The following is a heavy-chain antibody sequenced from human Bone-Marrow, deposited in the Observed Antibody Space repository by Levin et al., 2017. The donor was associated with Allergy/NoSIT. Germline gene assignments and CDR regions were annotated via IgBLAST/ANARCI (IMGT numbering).Heavy chain of an antibody. Sequence: PGGSLRLSCAASGFTFSSYSMNWVRQAPGKGLEWVSSISSSSSYIYYADSVKGRFTISRDNAKNSLYLQMNSLRAEDTAVYYCARDPLLTVTTLFSHYYGMDVWGQGTTVTVSS. D-gene: IGHD4-17*01. CDR2: ISSSSSYI. CDR1: GFTFSSYS. J-gene: IGHJ6*02. CDR3: ARDPLLTVTTLFSHYYGMDV. V-gene: IGHV3-21*01.